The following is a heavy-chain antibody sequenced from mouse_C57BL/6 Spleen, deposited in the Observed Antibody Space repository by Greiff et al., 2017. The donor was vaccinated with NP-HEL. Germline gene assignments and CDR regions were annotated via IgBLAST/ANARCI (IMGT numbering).Heavy chain of an antibody. J-gene: IGHJ1*03. V-gene: IGHV5-6*02. Sequence: EVMLVESGGDLVKPGGSLKLSCAASGFTFSSYGMSWVRQTPDKRLEWVATISSGGSYTYYPDSVKGRFTISRDNAKNTLYLQMSSLKSEDTAMYYCARRSTGTSWYFDVWGTGTTVTVSS. D-gene: IGHD4-1*02. CDR2: ISSGGSYT. CDR1: GFTFSSYG. CDR3: ARRSTGTSWYFDV.